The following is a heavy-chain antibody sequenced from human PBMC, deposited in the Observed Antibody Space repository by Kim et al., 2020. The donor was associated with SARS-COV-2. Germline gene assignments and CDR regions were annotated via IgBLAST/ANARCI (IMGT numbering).Heavy chain of an antibody. Sequence: GSLRLSCAASGFTFSDYYMSWIRQAPGKGLEWVSYISSSSSYTNYADSVKGRFTISRDNAKNSLYLQMNSLRAEDTAVYYCARGLGGIATYYYYGMDVWGQGTTVTVSS. J-gene: IGHJ6*02. D-gene: IGHD2-21*01. CDR2: ISSSSSYT. V-gene: IGHV3-11*05. CDR3: ARGLGGIATYYYYGMDV. CDR1: GFTFSDYY.